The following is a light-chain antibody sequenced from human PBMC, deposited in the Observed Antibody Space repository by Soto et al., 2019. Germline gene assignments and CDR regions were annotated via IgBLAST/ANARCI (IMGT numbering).Light chain of an antibody. CDR3: QQYGSSPKT. CDR2: GAS. Sequence: EIVLTQSPGTLSLSPGERATLSCRDSQSVSSSYLAWYQQKPGQAPRLLIYGASSRATGIPDRFSGSGSGTGFTLTISRLEPEDFAVYYCQQYGSSPKTFGQGTKVEIK. CDR1: QSVSSSY. V-gene: IGKV3-20*01. J-gene: IGKJ1*01.